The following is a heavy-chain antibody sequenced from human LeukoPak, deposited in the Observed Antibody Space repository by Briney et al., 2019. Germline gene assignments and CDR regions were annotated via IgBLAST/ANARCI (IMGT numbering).Heavy chain of an antibody. CDR1: GVSVSSNY. J-gene: IGHJ4*02. CDR3: ARVLWNGDYPRFDY. CDR2: IYSGGTT. D-gene: IGHD4-17*01. V-gene: IGHV3-53*01. Sequence: PGGSLRLSCAASGVSVSSNYMNWVRQAPGKGLEWVSIIYSGGTTYYADSVKGRFTISRDNSKNTLYLQMNSLRVEDTAVYYCARVLWNGDYPRFDYWGQGTLVTVSS.